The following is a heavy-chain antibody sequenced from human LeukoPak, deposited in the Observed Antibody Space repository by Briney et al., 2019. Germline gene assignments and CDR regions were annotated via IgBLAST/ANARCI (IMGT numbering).Heavy chain of an antibody. D-gene: IGHD2-2*01. J-gene: IGHJ3*02. CDR1: GSISSYY. V-gene: IGHV4-4*09. CDR3: ARQKCTSTSCLTKNAFDI. CDR2: IYTSGST. Sequence: SETLSLTCTVSGSISSYYWSWIRQPPGKGLEWIGYIYTSGSTNYNPSLKSRVTISVDTSKNQFSLNLSSVTAADTAVYYCARQKCTSTSCLTKNAFDIWGQGTMVTVSS.